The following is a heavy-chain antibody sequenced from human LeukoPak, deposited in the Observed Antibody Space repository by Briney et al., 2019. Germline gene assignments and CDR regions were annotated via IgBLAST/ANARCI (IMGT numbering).Heavy chain of an antibody. CDR2: ISTYNGDT. V-gene: IGHV1-18*01. Sequence: ASVKVSCKASGYTFSSYGITWVRQAPGQGLEWMGWISTYNGDTNYAQNLQGRVTMTTDTSTSTAYMELRSLRSDDTAVYYCARDREAGGLGGLDAFDIWGQGTMVTVSS. D-gene: IGHD3-16*01. CDR1: GYTFSSYG. J-gene: IGHJ3*02. CDR3: ARDREAGGLGGLDAFDI.